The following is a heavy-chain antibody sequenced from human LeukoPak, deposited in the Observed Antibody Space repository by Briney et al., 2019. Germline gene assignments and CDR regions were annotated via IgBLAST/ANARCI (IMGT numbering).Heavy chain of an antibody. CDR1: GGSISSGNYY. CDR2: ISYTGRT. CDR3: ARSNYYDSSGYIFDY. Sequence: SQTLSLTCAVSGGSISSGNYYWSWIRQPPGKGLEWIGYISYTGRTSYNPSLKSRVTISVDTSKRQFSLQLSSVTAADTAVYYCARSNYYDSSGYIFDYWGQGTLVTVSS. J-gene: IGHJ4*02. D-gene: IGHD3-22*01. V-gene: IGHV4-30-4*01.